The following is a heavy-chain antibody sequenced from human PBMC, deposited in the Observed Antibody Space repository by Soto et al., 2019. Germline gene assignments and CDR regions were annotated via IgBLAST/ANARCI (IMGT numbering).Heavy chain of an antibody. V-gene: IGHV3-48*02. CDR1: GLTFSSYI. J-gene: IGHJ3*02. Sequence: GGSLRLSCAASGLTFSSYIMNRVRQAPGKGLEWVSYISSSSTIYYADSVKGRFTISRDNAKNSLYLQMNSLRDEDTAVYYCARAGWERADAFDIWGQGTMVTVSS. CDR2: ISSSSTI. CDR3: ARAGWERADAFDI. D-gene: IGHD1-26*01.